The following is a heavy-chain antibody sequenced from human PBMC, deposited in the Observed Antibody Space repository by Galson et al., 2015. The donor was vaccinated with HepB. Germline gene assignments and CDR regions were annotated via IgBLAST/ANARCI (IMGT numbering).Heavy chain of an antibody. CDR1: GYTFTSYG. Sequence: SVKVSCKASGYTFTSYGISWVRQAPGQGLEWMGWISAYNGNTNYAQKLQGRVTMTTDTSTSTAYMELRSLRSDDTAVYYCARAWDTAMALRGAPYYFDYWGQGTLVTVSS. D-gene: IGHD5-18*01. CDR3: ARAWDTAMALRGAPYYFDY. V-gene: IGHV1-18*04. J-gene: IGHJ4*02. CDR2: ISAYNGNT.